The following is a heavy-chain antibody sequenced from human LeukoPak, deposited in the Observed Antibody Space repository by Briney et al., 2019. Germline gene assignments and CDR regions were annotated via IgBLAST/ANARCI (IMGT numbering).Heavy chain of an antibody. D-gene: IGHD2-15*01. Sequence: ASVKVSCKASGYTFTSYGISWVRQAPGQGLEWMGWISAYNGNTNYAQKLQGRVTMTTDTSTSICYMERRSLRSDDTAVYYCAIDCSGGSCYVYWGQGTLVTVSS. J-gene: IGHJ4*02. CDR3: AIDCSGGSCYVY. CDR1: GYTFTSYG. V-gene: IGHV1-18*01. CDR2: ISAYNGNT.